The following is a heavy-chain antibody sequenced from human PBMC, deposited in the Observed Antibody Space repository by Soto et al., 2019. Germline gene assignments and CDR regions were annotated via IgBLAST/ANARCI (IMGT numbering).Heavy chain of an antibody. CDR1: GYTFTDYD. CDR3: EVTTGY. V-gene: IGHV1-8*01. D-gene: IGHD2-21*02. Sequence: QVQVVQSRAEVKRPGASVRVSCKASGYTFTDYDINWVRQATGQGLEWLGWMSPDSGNTGYAQQFQGRVTMTRNTSRSTAYMELSSLRSEDTAVYYCEVTTGYWGQGTMVTVSS. CDR2: MSPDSGNT. J-gene: IGHJ4*02.